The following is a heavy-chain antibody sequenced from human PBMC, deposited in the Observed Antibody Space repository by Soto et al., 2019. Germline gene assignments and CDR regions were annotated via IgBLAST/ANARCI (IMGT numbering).Heavy chain of an antibody. J-gene: IGHJ4*02. CDR3: ARLVLGWYIDY. Sequence: QVQLVESGGGVVQPGRSLRLSCAASGFTFSSYAMHWVRQAPGKGLEWVAVISYDGSNKYYADSVKGRFTISRDNSTNTLYLQMNSLRAEDTAVYYCARLVLGWYIDYWGQGTLVTVSS. CDR1: GFTFSSYA. V-gene: IGHV3-30-3*01. D-gene: IGHD6-19*01. CDR2: ISYDGSNK.